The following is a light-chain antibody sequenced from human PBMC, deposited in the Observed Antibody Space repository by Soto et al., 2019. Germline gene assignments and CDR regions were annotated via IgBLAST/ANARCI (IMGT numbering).Light chain of an antibody. CDR1: SSDVGSYDR. CDR3: SSSLGGHTWV. J-gene: IGLJ3*02. CDR2: EGN. V-gene: IGLV2-23*01. Sequence: QSVMTQPASVSGSPGQWITISYTGSSSDVGSYDRVSWYQQYPGKAPTLMMYEGNKRPSGISNRFSGSKSGNTASLTISGLQAEDEAHYYCSSSLGGHTWVFGGGNKLTVL.